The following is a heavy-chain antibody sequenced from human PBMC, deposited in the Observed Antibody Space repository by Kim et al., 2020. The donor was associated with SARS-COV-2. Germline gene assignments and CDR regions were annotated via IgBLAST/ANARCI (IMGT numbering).Heavy chain of an antibody. J-gene: IGHJ3*02. Sequence: PGSVKGRFTISRENAKNSLYLQMNSLRAEDTAVYYCARGYSSSWYWAFDIWGQGTMVTVSS. CDR3: ARGYSSSWYWAFDI. D-gene: IGHD6-13*01. V-gene: IGHV3-13*01.